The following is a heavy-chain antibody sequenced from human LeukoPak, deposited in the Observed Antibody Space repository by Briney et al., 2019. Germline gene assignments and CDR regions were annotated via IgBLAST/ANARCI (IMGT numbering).Heavy chain of an antibody. J-gene: IGHJ5*02. CDR2: IKQDGTEK. D-gene: IGHD3-10*01. CDR1: GFSFSSYW. V-gene: IGHV3-7*01. CDR3: ARDVVYFASGSHYKGFDP. Sequence: PGGSLRLSCAASGFSFSSYWMSWVRQAPGKGLEWVANIKQDGTEKYYVDSVKGRFTISRDNAKNSLYLQMNSLRAEDTAVYYCARDVVYFASGSHYKGFDPWGQGTLVTVSS.